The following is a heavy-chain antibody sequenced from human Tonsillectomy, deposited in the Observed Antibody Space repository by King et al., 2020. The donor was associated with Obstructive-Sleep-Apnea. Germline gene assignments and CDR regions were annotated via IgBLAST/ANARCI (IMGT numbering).Heavy chain of an antibody. CDR1: GFTFSSYS. J-gene: IGHJ6*02. D-gene: IGHD3-9*01. V-gene: IGHV3-21*01. Sequence: VQLVESGGGLVKPGGSLRLSCAASGFTFSSYSMNWVRQAPGKGLEWVSSISSSSSYIYYADSVKGRFTISRDNAKNSLYLQMNSLRAEDTAVYSCARDTDWYYDILTGYTNYYYYYCMDVWGQGTTVTVSS. CDR3: ARDTDWYYDILTGYTNYYYYYCMDV. CDR2: ISSSSSYI.